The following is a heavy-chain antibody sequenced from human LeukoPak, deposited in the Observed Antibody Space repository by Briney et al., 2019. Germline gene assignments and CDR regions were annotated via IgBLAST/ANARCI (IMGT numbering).Heavy chain of an antibody. CDR1: GCTFTGYY. V-gene: IGHV1-46*01. D-gene: IGHD6-13*01. J-gene: IGHJ4*02. Sequence: ASVKVSCKASGCTFTGYYMHWVRQAPGQGLEWMGIINPSGGSTTYAQKFQGRVTMTRDTFTSTVDMELSSLRSEDTAVYYCARERFTGSSWQLYYFDYWGQGTLVTVSS. CDR2: INPSGGST. CDR3: ARERFTGSSWQLYYFDY.